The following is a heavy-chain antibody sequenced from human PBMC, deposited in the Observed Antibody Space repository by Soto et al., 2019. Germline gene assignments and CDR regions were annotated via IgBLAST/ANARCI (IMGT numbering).Heavy chain of an antibody. J-gene: IGHJ4*02. D-gene: IGHD3-16*02. CDR2: INPNSGGT. CDR3: ARSMITFGGVIVIPVYFDY. Sequence: QVQLVQSGAEVKKPGASVKVSCKASGYTFTGYNMHWVRQAPGQGLEWMGWINPNSGGTNYAQKFQGWVTMTRDTSISTAYMELSRLRSDDTAVYYCARSMITFGGVIVIPVYFDYWGQGTLVTVSS. CDR1: GYTFTGYN. V-gene: IGHV1-2*04.